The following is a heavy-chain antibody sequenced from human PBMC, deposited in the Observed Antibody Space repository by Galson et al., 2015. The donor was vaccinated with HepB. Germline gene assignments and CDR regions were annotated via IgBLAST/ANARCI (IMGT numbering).Heavy chain of an antibody. D-gene: IGHD1-14*01. V-gene: IGHV1-2*06. CDR3: AKEIGHGHRGMDV. Sequence: SVKVSCKASGSTFTTYYIHWVRQAPGQGLEWMGRINPNSGGTNYAQKFQGRLTMTRDTSISTAYMALSSLRSDDTAVYYCAKEIGHGHRGMDVWGQGTTVTVSS. CDR1: GSTFTTYY. CDR2: INPNSGGT. J-gene: IGHJ6*02.